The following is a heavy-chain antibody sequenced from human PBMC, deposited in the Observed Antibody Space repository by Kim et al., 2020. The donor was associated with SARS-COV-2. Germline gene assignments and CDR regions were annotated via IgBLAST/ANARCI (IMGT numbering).Heavy chain of an antibody. CDR3: AKAGLSWELNY. CDR1: GFTFSSYA. Sequence: GGSLRLSCAASGFTFSSYAMSWVRQAPGKGLEWVSAISGSGGSTYYADCVKGRFTISRDNSKNTLYLQMNSLRAEDTAVYYCAKAGLSWELNYWGQGTLVTVSS. CDR2: ISGSGGST. D-gene: IGHD1-26*01. J-gene: IGHJ4*02. V-gene: IGHV3-23*01.